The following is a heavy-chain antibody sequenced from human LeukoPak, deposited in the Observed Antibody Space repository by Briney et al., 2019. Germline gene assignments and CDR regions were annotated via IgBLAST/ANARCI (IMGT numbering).Heavy chain of an antibody. Sequence: PGGSLRLSCAASGFTFSRNWMHWVRQVPGKGLVWVSRINSDGSRTTYADSVRGRFTISRDNAKSTLYLQMNSLRAEDTAVYYCARVRDDYTYFDCWGQGTLVTVSS. CDR3: ARVRDDYTYFDC. J-gene: IGHJ4*02. V-gene: IGHV3-74*01. D-gene: IGHD4-11*01. CDR2: INSDGSRT. CDR1: GFTFSRNW.